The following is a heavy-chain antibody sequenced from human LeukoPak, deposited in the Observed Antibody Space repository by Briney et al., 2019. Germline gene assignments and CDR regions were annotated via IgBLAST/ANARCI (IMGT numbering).Heavy chain of an antibody. CDR2: MNPNSGNT. J-gene: IGHJ4*02. D-gene: IGHD1-14*01. Sequence: GASVKVSCKASGYTFTSYDINWVRQATGQGLEWMGWMNPNSGNTGYAQKFQGRVTMTRNTSISTAYMELSSLRSEDTAVYYCARGRRQPDTRLYYFDYWGQGTLVTVSS. CDR1: GYTFTSYD. V-gene: IGHV1-8*01. CDR3: ARGRRQPDTRLYYFDY.